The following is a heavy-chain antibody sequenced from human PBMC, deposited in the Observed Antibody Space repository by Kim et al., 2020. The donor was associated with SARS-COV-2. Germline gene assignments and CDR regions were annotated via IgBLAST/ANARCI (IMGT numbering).Heavy chain of an antibody. D-gene: IGHD1-1*01. CDR3: AKGTEAFDI. V-gene: IGHV3-9*01. J-gene: IGHJ3*02. CDR2: ISWNSGSI. Sequence: GGSLRLSCAASGFTFDDYAMHWVRQAPGKGLEWVSGISWNSGSIGYADSVKGRFTISRDNAKNSLYLQMNSLRAEDTALYYCAKGTEAFDIWGQGTMVTV. CDR1: GFTFDDYA.